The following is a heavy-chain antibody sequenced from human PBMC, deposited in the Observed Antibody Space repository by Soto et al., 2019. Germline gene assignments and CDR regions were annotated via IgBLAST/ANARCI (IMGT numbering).Heavy chain of an antibody. Sequence: QVQLVESGGGVVQPGRSLRLSCAASGFTFSSSAMHWVRQAPGKGLEWVAVISYDGSNKYYADSVKGRFTISRDNSKNTLYLQMNSLRAEDTAVYYCASTMDVWGQGTTVTVSS. J-gene: IGHJ6*02. CDR3: ASTMDV. CDR1: GFTFSSSA. CDR2: ISYDGSNK. V-gene: IGHV3-30-3*01.